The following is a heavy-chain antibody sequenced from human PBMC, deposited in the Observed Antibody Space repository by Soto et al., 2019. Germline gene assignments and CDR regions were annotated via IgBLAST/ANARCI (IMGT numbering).Heavy chain of an antibody. D-gene: IGHD5-12*01. CDR1: GYSFTSYW. J-gene: IGHJ5*02. CDR2: IDPSDSYT. Sequence: GESLKISCKGSGYSFTSYWISWVRQMPGKGLEWMGRIDPSDSYTNYSPSFQGHVTISAGKSISTAYLQWSSLKASDTAMYYCERNEGHQGKWLLRNNWFDTWGQGTLVTVSS. CDR3: ERNEGHQGKWLLRNNWFDT. V-gene: IGHV5-10-1*01.